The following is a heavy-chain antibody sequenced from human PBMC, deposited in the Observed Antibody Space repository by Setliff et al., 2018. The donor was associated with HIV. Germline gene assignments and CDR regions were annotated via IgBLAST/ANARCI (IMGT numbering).Heavy chain of an antibody. J-gene: IGHJ4*02. CDR2: ISSSSSYI. Sequence: PGGSLRLSCAASGFTFSSYSMNWVRQAPGKGLEWVSSISSSSSYIYYADSVKGRFTISRDNAKNSLYLQMNSLRAEDTAVYYCARGYYDSRGYYYSFDYWGQGTLVTVSS. D-gene: IGHD3-22*01. CDR3: ARGYYDSRGYYYSFDY. V-gene: IGHV3-21*01. CDR1: GFTFSSYS.